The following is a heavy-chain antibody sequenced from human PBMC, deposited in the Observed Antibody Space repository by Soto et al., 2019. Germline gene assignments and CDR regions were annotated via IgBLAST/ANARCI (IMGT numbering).Heavy chain of an antibody. CDR2: INTDGGTI. CDR1: GFFFRSYW. CDR3: AREGACSGECDPDY. D-gene: IGHD2-15*01. Sequence: EVQLVESGGGVAQRGGSLRLSCAASGFFFRSYWMQWVRQTPGKGLVWVSRINTDGGTITYADSVRGRFTISRDNAKNTLYLQMDSLGVDDTAVYYCAREGACSGECDPDYWGQGTLVTVSS. V-gene: IGHV3-74*01. J-gene: IGHJ4*02.